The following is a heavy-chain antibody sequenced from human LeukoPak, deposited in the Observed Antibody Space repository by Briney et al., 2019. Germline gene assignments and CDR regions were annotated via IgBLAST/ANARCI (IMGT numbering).Heavy chain of an antibody. CDR3: ARAHGSSSRIYYYYYMDV. Sequence: ETLSLTCSVYGGSFSGYYWSWIRQPPGKGLEWIGEINHSGSTNYNPSLKSRVTISVDTSKNQFSLKLSSVTAADTAVYYCARAHGSSSRIYYYYYMDVWGKGTTVTVSS. J-gene: IGHJ6*03. V-gene: IGHV4-34*01. CDR1: GGSFSGYY. CDR2: INHSGST. D-gene: IGHD6-6*01.